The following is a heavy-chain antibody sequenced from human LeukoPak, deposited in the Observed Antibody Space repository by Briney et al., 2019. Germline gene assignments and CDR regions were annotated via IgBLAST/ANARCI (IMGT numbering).Heavy chain of an antibody. Sequence: PSETLSLTCTVSGGSISSYYWSWIRQPPGKGLEWIGYIYYSGSTNYNPSLKSRVTISVDTSKNQFSLKLSSVTAADTAVYYCAREAPLWGSGFQVDYWGQGTLVTVSS. CDR1: GGSISSYY. CDR3: AREAPLWGSGFQVDY. V-gene: IGHV4-59*01. J-gene: IGHJ4*02. CDR2: IYYSGST. D-gene: IGHD6-19*01.